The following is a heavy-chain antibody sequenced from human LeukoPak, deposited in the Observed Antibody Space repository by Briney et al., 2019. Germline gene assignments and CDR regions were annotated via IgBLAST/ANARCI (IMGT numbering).Heavy chain of an antibody. CDR1: GVSISSGGYY. V-gene: IGHV4-31*03. CDR2: IYSSGSI. Sequence: SETLSLTCTVSGVSISSGGYYWTWIRQHPGKGLEWIGYIYSSGSIYYNPSLKSRITISLDTAKNQFSLNLGSVTAADTAVYYCARVGYYESSGYYEYWGQGTLVTVSS. CDR3: ARVGYYESSGYYEY. J-gene: IGHJ4*02. D-gene: IGHD3-22*01.